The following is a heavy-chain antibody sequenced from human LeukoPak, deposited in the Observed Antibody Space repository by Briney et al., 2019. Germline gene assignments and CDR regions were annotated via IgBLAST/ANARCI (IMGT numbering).Heavy chain of an antibody. D-gene: IGHD6-13*01. Sequence: SETLSLTCTVSGGSISSYYWSWIRQPAGKGLEWIGRIYTSGSTNYNPSLKSRVTMSVDTSKNQFSLKLSSVTAADTAVYYCARHFWYSSSWYYFDYWGQGTLVTVSS. V-gene: IGHV4-4*07. CDR1: GGSISSYY. J-gene: IGHJ4*02. CDR3: ARHFWYSSSWYYFDY. CDR2: IYTSGST.